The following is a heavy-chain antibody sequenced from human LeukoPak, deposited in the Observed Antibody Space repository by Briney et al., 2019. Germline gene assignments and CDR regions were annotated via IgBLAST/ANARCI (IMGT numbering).Heavy chain of an antibody. D-gene: IGHD3-22*01. J-gene: IGHJ4*02. CDR3: AKDYYYDSSGYYCAFDY. Sequence: GGSLRLSCAASGFTFDDYAMHWVRQAPGKGLEWVSGISWNSGSIGYADSVKGRFTISRVNAKNSLYLQMNSLRAEDTALYYCAKDYYYDSSGYYCAFDYWGQGTLVTVSS. CDR2: ISWNSGSI. CDR1: GFTFDDYA. V-gene: IGHV3-9*01.